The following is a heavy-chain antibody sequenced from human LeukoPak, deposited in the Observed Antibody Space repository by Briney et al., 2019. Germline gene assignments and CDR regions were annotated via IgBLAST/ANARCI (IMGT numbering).Heavy chain of an antibody. CDR1: GFTFSTYA. D-gene: IGHD6-13*01. V-gene: IGHV3-30*04. Sequence: GGSLRLSCAASGFTFSTYAIHWVRQAPGKGLEWVAVISFDGVNTFYADSVKGRFTISRDNAKNSLYLQMNSLRAEDTAVYYCARGAEGIAATDSNFDYWGQGTLVTVSS. CDR2: ISFDGVNT. CDR3: ARGAEGIAATDSNFDY. J-gene: IGHJ4*02.